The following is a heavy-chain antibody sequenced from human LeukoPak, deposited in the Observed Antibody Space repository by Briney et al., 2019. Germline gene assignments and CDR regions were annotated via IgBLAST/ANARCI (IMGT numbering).Heavy chain of an antibody. V-gene: IGHV1-18*01. CDR3: ARVPPYDSSGYRFDY. Sequence: ASVKISCKTSGYRFTNFDISWVRQAPGQGLEWMGWISAYNGNTNYAQKLQGRVTMTTDTSTSTAYMELRSLRSDDTAVYYCARVPPYDSSGYRFDYWGQGTLVTVSS. CDR2: ISAYNGNT. J-gene: IGHJ4*02. CDR1: GYRFTNFD. D-gene: IGHD3-22*01.